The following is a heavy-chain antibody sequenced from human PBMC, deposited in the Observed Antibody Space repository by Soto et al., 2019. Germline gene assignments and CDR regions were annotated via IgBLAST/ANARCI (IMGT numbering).Heavy chain of an antibody. CDR3: ARDRGVAPPVAGNTHYYYYMDV. V-gene: IGHV1-18*01. D-gene: IGHD6-19*01. CDR2: ISGFNGNT. CDR1: GYSFTNYG. Sequence: QDQLVQSGAEVKKPGASVTVSCKASGYSFTNYGITWVRQAPGQGLEWMGWISGFNGNTHYAQKLQGRVTMTTDASTSTAYMELGSLRSEDTAVYYCARDRGVAPPVAGNTHYYYYMDVW. J-gene: IGHJ6*03.